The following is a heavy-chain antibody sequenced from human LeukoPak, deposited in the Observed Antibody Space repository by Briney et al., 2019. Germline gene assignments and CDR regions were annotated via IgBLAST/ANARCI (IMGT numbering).Heavy chain of an antibody. V-gene: IGHV3-7*05. CDR3: ARGHSITIFGVAYY. D-gene: IGHD3-3*01. J-gene: IGHJ4*02. CDR2: IKQDGSEK. CDR1: GFTFSSYW. Sequence: PGGSLRLSCAASGFTFSSYWMSWVRQAPGKGLEWVANIKQDGSEKYYVDSVKGRFTISRDNAKNSLYLQMNSLRAEDTAVHYCARGHSITIFGVAYYWGEGTLVTVSS.